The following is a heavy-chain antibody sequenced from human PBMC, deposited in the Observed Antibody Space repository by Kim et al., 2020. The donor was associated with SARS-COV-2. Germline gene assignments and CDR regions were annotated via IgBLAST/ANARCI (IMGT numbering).Heavy chain of an antibody. D-gene: IGHD1-26*01. Sequence: GGSLRLSCAASGFTFNNYGMHWVRQAPGKGLEWVAVISYDGSYTYYGDSVKGRVTISRDNSKNTLSLQMNSLRAEDTAVYYCAKGRIYGSFDAFDIWGQGTMVNVSS. V-gene: IGHV3-30*18. J-gene: IGHJ3*02. CDR2: ISYDGSYT. CDR3: AKGRIYGSFDAFDI. CDR1: GFTFNNYG.